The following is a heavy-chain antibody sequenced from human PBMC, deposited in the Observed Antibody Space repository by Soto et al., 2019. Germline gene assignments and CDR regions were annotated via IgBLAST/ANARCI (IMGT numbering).Heavy chain of an antibody. CDR1: GYTFTSYD. CDR2: MNPNSGNT. V-gene: IGHV1-8*01. CDR3: ARGYCSGGSCWDS. J-gene: IGHJ4*02. Sequence: ASVKVSCKASGYTFTSYDINWVRQATGQGLEWMGWMNPNSGNTGYAQKFQGRVTITRDTSASTAYMELSSLRSEDTAVYYCARGYCSGGSCWDSWGQGTLVTVSS. D-gene: IGHD2-15*01.